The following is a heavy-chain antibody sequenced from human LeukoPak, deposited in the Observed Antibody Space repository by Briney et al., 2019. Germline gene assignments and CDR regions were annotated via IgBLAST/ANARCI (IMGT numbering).Heavy chain of an antibody. CDR1: GFTVSSNY. CDR2: IYSGGSS. J-gene: IGHJ4*02. D-gene: IGHD3-22*01. V-gene: IGHV3-66*01. Sequence: GGSLRLSCAASGFTVSSNYMSWVRQAPGKGLEWVSGIYSGGSSDYADPVKGRFTISRDNSKNTLYLQMNSLRAEDTAVYYCAIGSPMTRRFFDYWGQGTLVTVSS. CDR3: AIGSPMTRRFFDY.